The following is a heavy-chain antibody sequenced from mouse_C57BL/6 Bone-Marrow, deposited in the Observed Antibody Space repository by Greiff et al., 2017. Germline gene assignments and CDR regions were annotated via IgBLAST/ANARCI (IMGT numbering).Heavy chain of an antibody. CDR3: ARKGLITTVVATNAMDY. CDR1: GYTFTSYT. Sequence: VKLQESGAELARPGASVKMSCKASGYTFTSYTMHWVKQRPGQGLEWIGYINPSSGYTKYNQKFKDKATLTADKSSSTAYMQLSSLTSEDSAVYYCARKGLITTVVATNAMDYWGQGTSVTVSS. CDR2: INPSSGYT. D-gene: IGHD1-1*01. V-gene: IGHV1-4*01. J-gene: IGHJ4*01.